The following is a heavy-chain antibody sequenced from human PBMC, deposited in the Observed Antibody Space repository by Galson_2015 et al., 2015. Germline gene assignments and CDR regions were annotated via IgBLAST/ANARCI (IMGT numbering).Heavy chain of an antibody. CDR1: GLTVSSSS. Sequence: SLRLSCAVSGLTVSSSSMRWVRQAPEKGLEWVSLIYSSDNTYYADSVKGRFTISRDNSKSTLFLQMNSLRAGDTAVCYCARHWVTTVKDGGPLDYWGQGTLVTVSS. CDR3: ARHWVTTVKDGGPLDY. V-gene: IGHV3-53*01. CDR2: IYSSDNT. J-gene: IGHJ4*02. D-gene: IGHD4-17*01.